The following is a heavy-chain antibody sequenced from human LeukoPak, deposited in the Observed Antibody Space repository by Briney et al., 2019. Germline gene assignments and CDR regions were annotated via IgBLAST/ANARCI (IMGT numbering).Heavy chain of an antibody. Sequence: SETLSLTCTVSGGSISSYYWSWIRQPPGKGLEWIGYIYYSGSTNYNPSLKSRVTISVDTSKNQFSLKLSSVTAADTAAYYCARGATTTVTTSGFAFDIWGQGTMVTVSS. D-gene: IGHD4-17*01. J-gene: IGHJ3*02. CDR3: ARGATTTVTTSGFAFDI. V-gene: IGHV4-59*01. CDR2: IYYSGST. CDR1: GGSISSYY.